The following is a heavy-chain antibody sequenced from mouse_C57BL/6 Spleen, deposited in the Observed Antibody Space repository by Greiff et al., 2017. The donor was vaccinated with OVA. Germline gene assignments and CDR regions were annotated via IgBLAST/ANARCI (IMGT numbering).Heavy chain of an antibody. D-gene: IGHD2-3*01. Sequence: QVQLQQPGAELVKPGASVKLSCKASGYTFTSYWMHWVKQRPGQGLEWIGMIHPNSGSTNYNEKFKSKATLTVDKSSSTAYMQLSSLTSEDSAVYYCARGGWLPYAMDYWDQGTSVTVSS. CDR2: IHPNSGST. CDR1: GYTFTSYW. J-gene: IGHJ4*01. V-gene: IGHV1-64*01. CDR3: ARGGWLPYAMDY.